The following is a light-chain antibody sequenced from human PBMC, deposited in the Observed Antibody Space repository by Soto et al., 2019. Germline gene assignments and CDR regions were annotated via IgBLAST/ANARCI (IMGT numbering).Light chain of an antibody. J-gene: IGKJ2*01. CDR3: QQYDAYGHVRT. Sequence: VLTQTPGTLSLSPGDTAILSCRTSKPISRSYSAWLQQRPCQAPRLILFATSSTAAGIPDMFSGNASATQSYLILTGRQPEAYASSYCQQYDAYGHVRTFGQGTKV. CDR2: ATS. V-gene: IGKV3-20*01. CDR1: KPISRSY.